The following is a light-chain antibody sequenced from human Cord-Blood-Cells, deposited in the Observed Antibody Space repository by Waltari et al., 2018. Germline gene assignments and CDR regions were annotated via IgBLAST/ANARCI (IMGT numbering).Light chain of an antibody. CDR2: EGS. CDR1: SSAVGRYNL. J-gene: IGLJ1*01. CDR3: CSYAGSSTFV. Sequence: QSALTQPASVSGSPGQSITNSCPGTSSAVGRYNLVSWYQQHPGKAPKLMIYEGSKRPSGVSNRFSGSKSGNTASLTISGLQAEDEADYYCCSYAGSSTFVFGTGTKVTVL. V-gene: IGLV2-23*03.